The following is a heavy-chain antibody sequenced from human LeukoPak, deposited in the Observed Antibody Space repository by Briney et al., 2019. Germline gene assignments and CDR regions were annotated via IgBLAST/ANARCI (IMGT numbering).Heavy chain of an antibody. J-gene: IGHJ3*02. CDR2: ISGSGGST. D-gene: IGHD3-16*01. V-gene: IGHV3-23*01. CDR1: GFTFSSYA. Sequence: GGSLRLSCAASGFTFSSYAMSWVRQAPGKGLEWVSAISGSGGSTYYADSVKGRFTISRDNSKNTLYLQMNSLRAEDTAVYYCAQGRWGSYHLWDAFDIWGQGTMVTVSS. CDR3: AQGRWGSYHLWDAFDI.